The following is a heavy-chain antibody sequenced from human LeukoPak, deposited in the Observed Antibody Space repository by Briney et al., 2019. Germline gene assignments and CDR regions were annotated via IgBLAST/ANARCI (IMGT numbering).Heavy chain of an antibody. Sequence: ASVKVSCKASGGTFSSYAISWVRQAPGQGLEWMGRIIPILGIANYAQKFQGRVTITADKSTSTAYMELSSLRSEDTAVYYCARDIGGSGSYYTYWGQGTLVTVSS. D-gene: IGHD3-10*01. CDR1: GGTFSSYA. J-gene: IGHJ4*02. CDR3: ARDIGGSGSYYTY. CDR2: IIPILGIA. V-gene: IGHV1-69*04.